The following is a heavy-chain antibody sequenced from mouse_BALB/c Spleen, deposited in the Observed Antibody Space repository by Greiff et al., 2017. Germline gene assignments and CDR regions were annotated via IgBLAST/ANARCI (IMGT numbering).Heavy chain of an antibody. CDR2: ISSGSSTI. Sequence: EVKVVESGGGLVQPGGSRKLSCAASGFTFSSFGMHWVRQAPEKGLEWVAYISSGSSTIYYADTVKGRFTISRDNPKNTLFLQMTRLRSENTAMYYCARDYDYGYYAMDYWGQGTSVTVSS. J-gene: IGHJ4*01. V-gene: IGHV5-17*02. CDR1: GFTFSSFG. D-gene: IGHD2-4*01. CDR3: ARDYDYGYYAMDY.